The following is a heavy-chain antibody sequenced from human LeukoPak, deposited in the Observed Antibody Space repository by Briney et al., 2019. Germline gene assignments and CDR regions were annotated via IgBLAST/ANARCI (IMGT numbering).Heavy chain of an antibody. D-gene: IGHD3-22*01. Sequence: PGGSLRLSCAASGFTFSSYSMNWVRQAPGKGLEWVSSISSSSYIYYANSVKGRFTISRDNAKNSLYLQMNSLRAEDTAVYYCARDSFVRYDSSGYPDYWGQGTLVTVSS. CDR3: ARDSFVRYDSSGYPDY. CDR1: GFTFSSYS. J-gene: IGHJ4*02. V-gene: IGHV3-21*01. CDR2: ISSSSYI.